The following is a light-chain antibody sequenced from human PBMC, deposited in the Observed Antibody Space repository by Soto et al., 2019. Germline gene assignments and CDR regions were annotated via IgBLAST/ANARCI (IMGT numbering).Light chain of an antibody. Sequence: DIQMTQSPSTLSASVGDRVTITCRASQSISSWLAWYQQKPGKAPKLLIYDASSLESGVPSRFSGSGSGTEFTLTISSLHPDDFATYYCQQYNSYSVTFGQGTNLEI. V-gene: IGKV1-5*01. J-gene: IGKJ2*01. CDR3: QQYNSYSVT. CDR1: QSISSW. CDR2: DAS.